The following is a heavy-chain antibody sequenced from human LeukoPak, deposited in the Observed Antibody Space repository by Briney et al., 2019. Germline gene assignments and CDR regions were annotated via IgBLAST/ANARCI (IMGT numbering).Heavy chain of an antibody. CDR3: ASLYYDFWSGYYREGARYFDY. CDR2: INHSGST. Sequence: SETLSLTCAVYGGSFSGYYWSWIRQPPGKGLKWIGEINHSGSTNYNPSLKSRVTISVDTSKNQFSLKLSSVTAADTAVYYCASLYYDFWSGYYREGARYFDYWGQGTLVTVSS. CDR1: GGSFSGYY. J-gene: IGHJ4*02. D-gene: IGHD3-3*01. V-gene: IGHV4-34*01.